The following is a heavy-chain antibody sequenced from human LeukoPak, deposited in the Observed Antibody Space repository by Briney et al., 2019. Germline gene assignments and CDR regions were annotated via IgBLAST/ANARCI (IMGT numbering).Heavy chain of an antibody. CDR3: ARSQSSSLIDY. Sequence: GGSLRLSCAASGFTFSSYAMSWVRQAPGKGLEWVAVIWYDGTSKDYADSVKGRFTFSRDNSKNTLYLQMNSLTVEDTAVYYCARSQSSSLIDYWGQGTLVTVSS. J-gene: IGHJ4*02. D-gene: IGHD6-13*01. V-gene: IGHV3-33*08. CDR1: GFTFSSYA. CDR2: IWYDGTSK.